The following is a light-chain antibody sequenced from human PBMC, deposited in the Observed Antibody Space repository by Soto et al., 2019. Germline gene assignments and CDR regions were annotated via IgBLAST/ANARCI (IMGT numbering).Light chain of an antibody. CDR1: SSDVGGYNY. CDR3: SSYTSSSTLVV. J-gene: IGLJ2*01. CDR2: DVT. V-gene: IGLV2-14*01. Sequence: QSALTQPASVSGSPGQSITISCTGTSSDVGGYNYVSWYQQHPGKAPTLMIYDVTNRPSGVSNRFSGSKSGNTASLTISGLQAEDEFDYYCSSYTSSSTLVVFGGGTKLTVL.